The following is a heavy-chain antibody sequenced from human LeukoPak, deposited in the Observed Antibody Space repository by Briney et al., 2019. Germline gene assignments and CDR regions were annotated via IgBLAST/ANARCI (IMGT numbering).Heavy chain of an antibody. V-gene: IGHV4-4*02. D-gene: IGHD4-11*01. Sequence: PSETLSLTCAVSGGSISSSNWWSCVRQPPGKGLEWIGEIYHSGSTNYNPSLKSRVTISVDKSKNQFSLKLSSVTAADTAVYYCARSYSRYYYGMDVWGQGTTVTVSS. CDR1: GGSISSSNW. CDR3: ARSYSRYYYGMDV. CDR2: IYHSGST. J-gene: IGHJ6*02.